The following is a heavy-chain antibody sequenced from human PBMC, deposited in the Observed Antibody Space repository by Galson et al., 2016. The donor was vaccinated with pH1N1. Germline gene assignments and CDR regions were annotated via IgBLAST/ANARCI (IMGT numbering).Heavy chain of an antibody. D-gene: IGHD2-21*01. CDR2: IKEDGSKR. Sequence: SLRLSCAASGFTFSTNWMSWVRQAPGKGLEWVANIKEDGSKRYYVDSVKGRFTISRDNAKNSLYLQMNSLRAEDTAVYYCVKQIGGGDCYWGQGTLVTVSS. CDR3: VKQIGGGDCY. CDR1: GFTFSTNW. J-gene: IGHJ1*01. V-gene: IGHV3-7*03.